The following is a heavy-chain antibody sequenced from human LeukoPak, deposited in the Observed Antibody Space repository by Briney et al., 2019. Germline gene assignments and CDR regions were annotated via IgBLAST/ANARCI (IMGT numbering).Heavy chain of an antibody. V-gene: IGHV4-34*01. J-gene: IGHJ4*02. CDR3: ARGHGDYYFDY. D-gene: IGHD4-17*01. Sequence: SETLSLTCAVYGGSFSGYYWSWIRQPPGKGLEWIGEINHSGSTNYNPSLKSQVTISVDTSKNQFSLKLSSVTAADTAVYYCARGHGDYYFDYWGQGTLVTVSS. CDR2: INHSGST. CDR1: GGSFSGYY.